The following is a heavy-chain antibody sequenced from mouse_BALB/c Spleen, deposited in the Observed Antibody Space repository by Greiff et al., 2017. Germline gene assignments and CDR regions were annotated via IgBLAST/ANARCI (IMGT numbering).Heavy chain of an antibody. V-gene: IGHV1-63*02. CDR2: IYPGGGYT. CDR1: GYTFTNYW. CDR3: ARGYGNYRAWFAY. Sequence: VQLQESGAELVRPGTSVKISCKASGYTFTNYWPGWVKQRPGHGLEWIGDIYPGGGYTNYNEKCKGKATLTADTSSSTAYMQLSSLTSEDSAVYFCARGYGNYRAWFAYWGQGTLVTVSA. D-gene: IGHD2-1*01. J-gene: IGHJ3*01.